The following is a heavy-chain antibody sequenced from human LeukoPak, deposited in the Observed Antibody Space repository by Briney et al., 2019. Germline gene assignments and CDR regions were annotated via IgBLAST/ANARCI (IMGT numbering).Heavy chain of an antibody. CDR3: ARDSGSYLQPTDY. J-gene: IGHJ4*02. D-gene: IGHD1-26*01. CDR1: GFTFSTYA. CDR2: ITGNGGRT. Sequence: GGSLRLSCAASGFTFSTYAMTWVRQAPGKGLEWVSSITGNGGRTYYADFAKGRFTISRDNSKNTLYLQMNSLRAEDTAVYHCARDSGSYLQPTDYWGQGTLVTVSS. V-gene: IGHV3-23*01.